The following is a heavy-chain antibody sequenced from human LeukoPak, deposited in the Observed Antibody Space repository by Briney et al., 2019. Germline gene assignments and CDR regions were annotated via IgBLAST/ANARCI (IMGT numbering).Heavy chain of an antibody. V-gene: IGHV3-7*01. CDR1: GFTFSSYW. Sequence: GGSLRLSCAASGFTFSSYWMSWVRQAPGKRLEWVANIKQDGNEKYYVDSVKGRFTISRDNAKNSLYLQMNSLRAEDTAMYYCASEDSSAYYSFHCWGQGTLVTVSS. CDR2: IKQDGNEK. J-gene: IGHJ4*02. CDR3: ASEDSSAYYSFHC. D-gene: IGHD3-22*01.